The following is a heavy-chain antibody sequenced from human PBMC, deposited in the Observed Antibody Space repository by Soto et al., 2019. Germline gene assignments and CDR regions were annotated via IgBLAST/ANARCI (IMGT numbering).Heavy chain of an antibody. CDR1: GYSFTTYG. Sequence: QVQLVQSGGEVKKPGASVKVSCKTSGYSFTTYGISWVRQAPGQGLEWMGWISAYNGNTNYAQKLQDRVTMTTDTSTSTAYMELRSLRSYDTAVYYCAREGPALYYYYGMDVWGQGSTVTVSS. CDR2: ISAYNGNT. J-gene: IGHJ6*01. V-gene: IGHV1-18*01. CDR3: AREGPALYYYYGMDV.